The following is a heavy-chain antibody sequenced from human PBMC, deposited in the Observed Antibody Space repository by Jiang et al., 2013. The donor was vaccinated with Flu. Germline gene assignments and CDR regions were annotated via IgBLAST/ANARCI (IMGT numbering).Heavy chain of an antibody. V-gene: IGHV4-34*01. Sequence: LLKPSETLSLICNVSGGSLSDYWWTWIRQTPGKGLDWIGEINGKGTINYNPSLKNRVTMSVETSKNHFSLKLRSVTAADTAVYYCARLSVRPPEHNYHYMDVWGRGTTI. J-gene: IGHJ6*03. D-gene: IGHD5/OR15-5a*01. CDR1: GGSLSDYW. CDR3: ARLSVRPPEHNYHYMDV. CDR2: INGKGTI.